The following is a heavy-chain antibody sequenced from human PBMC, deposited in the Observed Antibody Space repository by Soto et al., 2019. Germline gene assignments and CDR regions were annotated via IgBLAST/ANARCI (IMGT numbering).Heavy chain of an antibody. J-gene: IGHJ4*02. Sequence: GLDLEWLALIYWDDDKRYSPSLKSRLTITKDTSKNQVVLTMTNMDPVDTATYYCAHTVVGPYFDYWGQGTLVTVSS. V-gene: IGHV2-5*02. CDR2: IYWDDDK. CDR3: AHTVVGPYFDY. D-gene: IGHD2-15*01.